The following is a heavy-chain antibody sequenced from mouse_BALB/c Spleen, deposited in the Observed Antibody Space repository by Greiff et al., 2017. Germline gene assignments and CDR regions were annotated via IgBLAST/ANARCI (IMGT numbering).Heavy chain of an antibody. CDR3: ARDGNDVYYAMDY. CDR1: GFNIKDTY. J-gene: IGHJ4*01. CDR2: IDPANGNT. V-gene: IGHV14-3*02. Sequence: EVQLQQSGAELVKPGASVKLSCTASGFNIKDTYMHWVQQRPEQGLEWIGRIDPANGNTKYDPKFQGKATITADTSSNTAYLQLSSLTSEDTAVYYCARDGNDVYYAMDYWGQGTSVTVSS. D-gene: IGHD2-2*01.